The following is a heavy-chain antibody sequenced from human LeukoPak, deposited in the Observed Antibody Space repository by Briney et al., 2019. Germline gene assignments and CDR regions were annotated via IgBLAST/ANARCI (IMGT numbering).Heavy chain of an antibody. J-gene: IGHJ4*02. V-gene: IGHV3-66*01. D-gene: IGHD3-22*01. CDR3: ARDVPYYDSSGYPDY. CDR2: IYSGGST. CDR1: GFTVSSNY. Sequence: GGSLRLSCAASGFTVSSNYMSWVRQAPGKGLEWVSVIYSGGSTYYADSVKGRFTISRDNSKNTLYLQMNSLRAEDTAVYYCARDVPYYDSSGYPDYWGQGTLVTVSS.